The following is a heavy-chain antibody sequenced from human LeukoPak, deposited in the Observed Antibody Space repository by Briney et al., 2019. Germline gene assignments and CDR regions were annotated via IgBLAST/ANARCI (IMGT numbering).Heavy chain of an antibody. CDR2: INSDEITT. Sequence: SGVSLRLSCAASGFTFSRYWMHWVRQAPGKGVMWVSRINSDEITTNYADSVKGRFRISRDNAKSTLYLKMNSLRAEDAAVYYCARGDAFDIWGQGAMVTVSS. J-gene: IGHJ3*02. V-gene: IGHV3-74*01. CDR3: ARGDAFDI. CDR1: GFTFSRYW.